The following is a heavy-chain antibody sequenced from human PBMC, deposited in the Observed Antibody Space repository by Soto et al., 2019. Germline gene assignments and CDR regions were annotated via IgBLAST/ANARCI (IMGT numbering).Heavy chain of an antibody. J-gene: IGHJ4*02. V-gene: IGHV3-23*01. D-gene: IGHD1-26*01. CDR1: GFTFTSYA. CDR2: ITSNGGNT. CDR3: AKGKKSTTWSPFNY. Sequence: AGGSLRLSCEVSGFTFTSYAMSWVRQAPGKGLEWVSGITSNGGNTYYADSVKGRFTISRDNSRNTLYLQVNSLRAEDTAIYYCAKGKKSTTWSPFNYWGQGTLVTVSS.